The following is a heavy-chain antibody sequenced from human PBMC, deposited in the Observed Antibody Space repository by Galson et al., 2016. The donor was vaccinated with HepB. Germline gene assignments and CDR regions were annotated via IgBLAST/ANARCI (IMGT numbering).Heavy chain of an antibody. CDR3: ARHTSVPKTRGFDR. CDR2: IFHTGTT. CDR1: GDSISGANW. D-gene: IGHD4-11*01. Sequence: SETLSLTCAVSGDSISGANWWSWVRQSPEQGLEWIGEIFHTGTTHYNPSFESRVTISMDQSQNQLSLSLNAVTAADTAVYYCARHTSVPKTRGFDRWGPGTMVIVSS. V-gene: IGHV4-4*02. J-gene: IGHJ3*02.